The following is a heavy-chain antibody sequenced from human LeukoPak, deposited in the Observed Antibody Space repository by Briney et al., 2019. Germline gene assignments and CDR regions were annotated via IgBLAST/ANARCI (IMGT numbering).Heavy chain of an antibody. CDR2: NSGSSGST. J-gene: IGHJ4*02. CDR1: RFTFSTIA. Sequence: PGGSLSLYCAASRFTFSTIAMRWHRPAQGLERVWGLTNSGSSGSTYNASSAKGRFTISRDNPKNTLYLQMKTLSAEDTALYYCGKDRRRAVDYWGQGTLVTVSS. V-gene: IGHV3-23*01. CDR3: GKDRRRAVDY.